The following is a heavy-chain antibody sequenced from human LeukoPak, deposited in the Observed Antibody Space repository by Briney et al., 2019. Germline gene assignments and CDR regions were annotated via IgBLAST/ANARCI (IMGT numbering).Heavy chain of an antibody. CDR2: ISAYNGNT. Sequence: VASVKVSCKASGYTFTSYGISWVRQAPGQGLEWMGWISAYNGNTNYAQKLQGRVTMTTDTSTSTAYMELRSLRSDDTAVYYCARVVISSSSTHGAFDIWGQGTMVTVSS. V-gene: IGHV1-18*01. D-gene: IGHD6-13*01. J-gene: IGHJ3*02. CDR3: ARVVISSSSTHGAFDI. CDR1: GYTFTSYG.